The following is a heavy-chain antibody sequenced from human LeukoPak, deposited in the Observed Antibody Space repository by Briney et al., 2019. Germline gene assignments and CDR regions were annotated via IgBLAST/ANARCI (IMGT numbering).Heavy chain of an antibody. J-gene: IGHJ4*02. D-gene: IGHD6-6*01. V-gene: IGHV4-39*07. CDR3: ARGGSSSLDY. CDR2: INHSGST. Sequence: SETLSLTCTVSGGSITSSNYQWSWIRQPPGKGLEWIGEINHSGSTNYNPSLKSRVTISVDTSKNQFSLKLSSVTAADTAVYYCARGGSSSLDYWGQGTLVTVSS. CDR1: GGSITSSNYQ.